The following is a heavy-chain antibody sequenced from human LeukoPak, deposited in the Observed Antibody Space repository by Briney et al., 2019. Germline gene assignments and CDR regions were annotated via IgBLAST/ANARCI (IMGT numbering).Heavy chain of an antibody. J-gene: IGHJ5*02. CDR3: AREGRGRRGYSGYVQTWFDP. CDR2: IYTSGST. V-gene: IGHV4-4*07. CDR1: GVSISSYY. Sequence: SETLSLTCTVSGVSISSYYWSWVRQPAGKGLEWVGRIYTSGSTNYNPSLKSRVTMSVDTSKTQFSLKLSSVTAADTAVYYCAREGRGRRGYSGYVQTWFDPWGQGTLVTVSS. D-gene: IGHD5-12*01.